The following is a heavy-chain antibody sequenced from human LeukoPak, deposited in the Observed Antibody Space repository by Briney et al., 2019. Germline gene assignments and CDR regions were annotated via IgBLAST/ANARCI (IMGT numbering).Heavy chain of an antibody. D-gene: IGHD3-10*01. CDR3: ARSYGSGP. Sequence: PSETLSLTCTVSGGSISSYYWSWIRQPPGKGLEWIGEINHSGSTNYNPSLKSRVTISVDTSKNQFSLKLSSVTAADTAVYYCARSYGSGPWGQGTLVTVSS. CDR1: GGSISSYY. J-gene: IGHJ5*02. CDR2: INHSGST. V-gene: IGHV4-34*01.